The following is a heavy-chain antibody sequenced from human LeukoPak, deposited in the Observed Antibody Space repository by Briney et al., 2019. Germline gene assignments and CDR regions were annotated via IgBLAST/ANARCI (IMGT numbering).Heavy chain of an antibody. V-gene: IGHV1-8*03. CDR1: GYTFTSYD. CDR2: MNPNSGNT. CDR3: ARRGDDFWSGYHYYYMDV. Sequence: GASVKVSCKASGYTFTSYDINWVRQATGQGLEWMGWMNPNSGNTGYAQKFQGRVTITRNTSISTAYMELSSLRSEDTAVYYCARRGDDFWSGYHYYYMDVWGKGTTFTVSS. D-gene: IGHD3-3*01. J-gene: IGHJ6*03.